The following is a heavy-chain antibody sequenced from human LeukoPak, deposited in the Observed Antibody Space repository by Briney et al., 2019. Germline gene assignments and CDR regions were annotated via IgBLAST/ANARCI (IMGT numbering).Heavy chain of an antibody. J-gene: IGHJ3*02. Sequence: GGSLRLSCAASGFTFSSYALSWVRQAPGKGLEWVSAISGSRGSTYYADSVKGRFTISRDNSKNTLYLQMNSLRAEDTAVYYCAKTRYSGSYPDIWGQGTMVTVSS. CDR3: AKTRYSGSYPDI. CDR1: GFTFSSYA. V-gene: IGHV3-23*01. D-gene: IGHD1-26*01. CDR2: ISGSRGST.